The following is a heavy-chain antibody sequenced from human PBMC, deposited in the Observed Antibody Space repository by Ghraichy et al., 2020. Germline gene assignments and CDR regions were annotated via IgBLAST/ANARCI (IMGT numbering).Heavy chain of an antibody. CDR3: ARALPAQYCSGGSCYERPHDAFDI. V-gene: IGHV4-34*01. CDR2: INHSGST. D-gene: IGHD2-15*01. J-gene: IGHJ3*02. CDR1: GGSFSGYY. Sequence: SQTLSLTCAVYGGSFSGYYWSWIRQPPGKGLEWIGEINHSGSTNYNPSLKSRVTISVDTSKNQFSLKLSSVTAADTAVYYCARALPAQYCSGGSCYERPHDAFDIWGQGTMVTVSS.